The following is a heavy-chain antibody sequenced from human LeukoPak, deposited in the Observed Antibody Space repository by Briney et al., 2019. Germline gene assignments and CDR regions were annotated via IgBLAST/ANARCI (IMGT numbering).Heavy chain of an antibody. V-gene: IGHV3-7*01. D-gene: IGHD1-26*01. Sequence: GGSLRLSCAASGVTFNNYWMTWVRQAPGKGLEWVASIKQDGSEKYYVDSVKGRFTISRDNAKNSLYLQMNSLRAEDTAVYYCAREELLGAYYYYGMDVWGQGTTVTVSS. CDR1: GVTFNNYW. CDR3: AREELLGAYYYYGMDV. CDR2: IKQDGSEK. J-gene: IGHJ6*02.